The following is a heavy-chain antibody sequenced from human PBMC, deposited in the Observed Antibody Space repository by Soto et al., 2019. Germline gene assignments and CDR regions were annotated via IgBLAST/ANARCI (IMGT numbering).Heavy chain of an antibody. J-gene: IGHJ4*02. V-gene: IGHV3-23*01. Sequence: EVQLLESGGGLVQPGGSLRLSCAASGFTFSSYAMSWVRQAPGKGLEWVAAISGGGRNTYYADSVKGRFTISRDNSKITLYLQMTSLRAEDTAVYYCAVYEPRWGTSDFEYWGQGTLVTVSS. D-gene: IGHD3-16*01. CDR3: AVYEPRWGTSDFEY. CDR1: GFTFSSYA. CDR2: ISGGGRNT.